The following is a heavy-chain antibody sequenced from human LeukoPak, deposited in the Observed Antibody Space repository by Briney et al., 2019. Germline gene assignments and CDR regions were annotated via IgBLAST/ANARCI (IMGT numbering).Heavy chain of an antibody. V-gene: IGHV4-59*11. J-gene: IGHJ4*02. CDR2: IYHSGGT. CDR3: TGHWSAGTSYYRFDY. D-gene: IGHD1-1*01. CDR1: GGSLSSHF. Sequence: PSETLSLTCTVSGGSLSSHFWSWIRQPPGKGLEWIGYIYHSGGTNYNPSLTSRATISVHTSKPQSSLMRSSVTAADTAVYYCTGHWSAGTSYYRFDYEGQGTLVTVSS.